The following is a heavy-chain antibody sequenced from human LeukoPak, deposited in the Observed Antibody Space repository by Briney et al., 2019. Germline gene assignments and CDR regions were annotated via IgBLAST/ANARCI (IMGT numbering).Heavy chain of an antibody. Sequence: PSETLSLTCTVSGGSISSYYWSWIRQPPGKGLGWIGYIYNSGSTNYTPSLKSRVTISIDTSKNQFSLKLSSVTAADTAVYYCAREGGAISFIDYWGQGTLVTVSS. CDR3: AREGGAISFIDY. V-gene: IGHV4-59*01. J-gene: IGHJ4*02. D-gene: IGHD3-16*02. CDR1: GGSISSYY. CDR2: IYNSGST.